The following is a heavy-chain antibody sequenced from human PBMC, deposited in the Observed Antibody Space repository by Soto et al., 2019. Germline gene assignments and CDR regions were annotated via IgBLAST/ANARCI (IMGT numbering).Heavy chain of an antibody. Sequence: PSETLSLTCTVSGGSISSSSYYWGWIRQPPGKGLEWIGSIYYSGSTYYNPSLKSRVTISVDTSKNQFSLKLSSVTAADTAGYYCARHDSSSSDYYYYYGMDVWGQGTTVTVSS. V-gene: IGHV4-39*01. CDR3: ARHDSSSSDYYYYYGMDV. CDR2: IYYSGST. CDR1: GGSISSSSYY. D-gene: IGHD6-6*01. J-gene: IGHJ6*02.